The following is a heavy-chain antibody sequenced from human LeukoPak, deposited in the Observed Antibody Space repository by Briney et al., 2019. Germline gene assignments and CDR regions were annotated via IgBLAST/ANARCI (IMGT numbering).Heavy chain of an antibody. J-gene: IGHJ3*02. CDR3: ARKEQWLPHDAFDI. D-gene: IGHD6-19*01. Sequence: SETLSLTCTVSGGSIINISYYWGWIRQPPGKGLEWIGNIYYSGGTYYNPSLKSRVTVSVDTSKNQFSLKLSAVTAADTAVYYCARKEQWLPHDAFDIWGQGTMVTVSS. CDR2: IYYSGGT. V-gene: IGHV4-39*01. CDR1: GGSIINISYY.